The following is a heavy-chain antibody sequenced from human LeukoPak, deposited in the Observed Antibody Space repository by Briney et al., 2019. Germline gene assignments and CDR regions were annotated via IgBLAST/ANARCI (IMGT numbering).Heavy chain of an antibody. Sequence: GASVKVSCKTSGYSFSTYGITWVRQAPGQGLEWMGWISTYNTNTNDAQKLQGRGTMTTDTSTSTAYMELRSLRSDDTAIYYCARTSGTVADYWGQGTLVTVSS. D-gene: IGHD4-23*01. CDR1: GYSFSTYG. V-gene: IGHV1-18*01. CDR2: ISTYNTNT. J-gene: IGHJ4*02. CDR3: ARTSGTVADY.